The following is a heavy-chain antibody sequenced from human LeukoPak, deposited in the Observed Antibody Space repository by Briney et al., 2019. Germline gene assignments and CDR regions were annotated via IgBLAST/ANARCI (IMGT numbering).Heavy chain of an antibody. D-gene: IGHD4-11*01. CDR3: ARDLDYQWGYCYMDV. Sequence: GGSLRLSCAASGFTFSSYSMNWVRQAPGKGLEWVSYISSSSSTIYYADSVKGRFTISRDNAKNSLYLQMNSLRAEDTAVYYCARDLDYQWGYCYMDVWGKGTTVTVSS. J-gene: IGHJ6*03. V-gene: IGHV3-48*01. CDR2: ISSSSSTI. CDR1: GFTFSSYS.